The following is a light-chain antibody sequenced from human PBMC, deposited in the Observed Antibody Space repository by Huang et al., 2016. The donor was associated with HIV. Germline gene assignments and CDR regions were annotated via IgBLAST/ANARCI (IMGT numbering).Light chain of an antibody. CDR1: QGIGNS. CDR2: VAS. Sequence: DIQMIQSLSSLSAFVGDTSTITCRASQGIGNSLAWYQQKPGRPPKLLIYVASTLQSGVPARFSGSGSGTDFTLTITNFQTEDIAAYYCQKYDSAPLTFGQGTRVEV. V-gene: IGKV1-27*01. J-gene: IGKJ1*01. CDR3: QKYDSAPLT.